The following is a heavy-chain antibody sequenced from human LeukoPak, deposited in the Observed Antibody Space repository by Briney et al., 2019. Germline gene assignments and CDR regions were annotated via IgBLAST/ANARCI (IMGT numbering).Heavy chain of an antibody. J-gene: IGHJ5*02. CDR3: ASEAPPGVRGVIRWFDP. CDR1: GGTFSSYA. V-gene: IGHV1-69*05. D-gene: IGHD3-10*01. Sequence: SAKVSCKASGGTFSSYAISWVRQAPGHGLEWMGRIIPIFDTKNYSQNSQGRGRISTDDYTSTAYFEQSSLRSEATTVDYCASEAPPGVRGVIRWFDPWGQGTLVTVSS. CDR2: IIPIFDTK.